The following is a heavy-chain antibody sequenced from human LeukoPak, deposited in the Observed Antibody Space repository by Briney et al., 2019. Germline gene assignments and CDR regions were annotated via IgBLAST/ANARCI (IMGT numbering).Heavy chain of an antibody. V-gene: IGHV4-59*08. D-gene: IGHD3-10*01. CDR1: GDSISNHY. CDR3: ASPAYGSGSFNRYHFDY. Sequence: PSETLSLTCPVYGDSISNHYCSWIRQPPGKGQELNRYVYYIGSTNYNPSMKSRVTIAAATSSNQSSLKLNSVTAADTAVYYCASPAYGSGSFNRYHFDYWGQGNLVAVSS. J-gene: IGHJ4*02. CDR2: VYYIGST.